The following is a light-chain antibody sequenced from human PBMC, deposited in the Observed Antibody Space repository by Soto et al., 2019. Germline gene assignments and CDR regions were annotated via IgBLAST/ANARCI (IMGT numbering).Light chain of an antibody. J-gene: IGKJ1*01. V-gene: IGKV3-20*01. CDR2: GAS. CDR3: HQCGNSWWT. Sequence: EIVLTQSPGTLSLSPGERATLSCRASQTVSSTYLVWYQQKPGQAPRLLIYGASNRAPGLPDRFSGSGSGTDFTLTISRLEPEDFAVYYCHQCGNSWWTFGQGTKVDIK. CDR1: QTVSSTY.